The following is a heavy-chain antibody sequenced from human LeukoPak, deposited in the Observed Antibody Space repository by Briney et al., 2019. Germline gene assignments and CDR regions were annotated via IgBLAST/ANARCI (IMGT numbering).Heavy chain of an antibody. D-gene: IGHD6-6*01. CDR1: GGSFSGYY. CDR2: INHSGST. J-gene: IGHJ4*01. V-gene: IGHV4-34*01. CDR3: ARGRSSSSPHFDY. Sequence: SETLSLTCAVYGGSFSGYYWSWIRHPPGKGLEWIGEINHSGSTNYNPSLKSRVTISVDTSKNQFSLKLSSVTAEDTAVYYCARGRSSSSPHFDYWGHGTLVTVSS.